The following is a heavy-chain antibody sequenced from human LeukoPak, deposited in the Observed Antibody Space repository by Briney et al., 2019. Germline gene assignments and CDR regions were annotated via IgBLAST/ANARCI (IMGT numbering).Heavy chain of an antibody. V-gene: IGHV3-11*06. CDR3: AKVGYSYGLGFGAFDI. J-gene: IGHJ3*02. CDR1: GFTFSDYY. CDR2: ISSTSTYT. Sequence: PGGSLRLSCAVSGFTFSDYYMSWVRQAPGKGLEWVSYISSTSTYTNYADSAKGRFTISRDNAKNSLYLQMNSLRAEDTAVYYCAKVGYSYGLGFGAFDIWGQGTMVTVSS. D-gene: IGHD5-18*01.